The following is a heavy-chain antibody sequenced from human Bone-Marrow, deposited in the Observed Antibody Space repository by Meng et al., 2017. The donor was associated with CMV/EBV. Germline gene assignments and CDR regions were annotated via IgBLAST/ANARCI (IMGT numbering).Heavy chain of an antibody. CDR2: IGTAGDT. CDR3: ARDHRDSSGHYYGMDV. D-gene: IGHD3-22*01. J-gene: IGHJ6*02. Sequence: GGSLRLSCAASGFTFSSYDMHWVRQATGKGLEWVSAIGTAGDTYYPGSVKGRFTISRENAKNSLYLQMNSLRAGDTAVYYCARDHRDSSGHYYGMDVWGQGTTVTVSS. CDR1: GFTFSSYD. V-gene: IGHV3-13*01.